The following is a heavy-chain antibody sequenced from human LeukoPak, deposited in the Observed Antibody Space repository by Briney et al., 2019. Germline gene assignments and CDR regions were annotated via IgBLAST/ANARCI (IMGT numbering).Heavy chain of an antibody. D-gene: IGHD2-2*01. CDR2: ISGSGGST. Sequence: GGFLRLSCAASGFTFSSYAMSWVRQAPGKGLEWVSAISGSGGSTYYADSVKGRFTISRDNSKNTLYLQMNSLRAEDTAVYYCAKVTHYYCSSTSCYLDYWGQGTLVTVSS. CDR1: GFTFSSYA. V-gene: IGHV3-23*01. CDR3: AKVTHYYCSSTSCYLDY. J-gene: IGHJ4*02.